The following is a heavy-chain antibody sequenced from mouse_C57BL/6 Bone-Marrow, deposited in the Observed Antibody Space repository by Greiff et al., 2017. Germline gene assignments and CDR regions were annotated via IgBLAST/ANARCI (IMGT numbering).Heavy chain of an antibody. CDR2: INPSNGGT. D-gene: IGHD1-3*01. Sequence: QVQLKESGTELVKPGASVKLSCKASGYTFTSYWMHWVKQRPGQGLEWIGNINPSNGGTNYNEKFKSKATLTVDKSSSTAYMQLSSLTSEDSAVYYCARWDNPYYYAMDYWGQGTSVTVSS. CDR1: GYTFTSYW. J-gene: IGHJ4*01. V-gene: IGHV1-53*01. CDR3: ARWDNPYYYAMDY.